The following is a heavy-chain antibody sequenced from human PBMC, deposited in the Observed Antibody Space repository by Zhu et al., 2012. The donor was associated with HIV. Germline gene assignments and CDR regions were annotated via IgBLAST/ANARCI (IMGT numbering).Heavy chain of an antibody. D-gene: IGHD3-10*01. Sequence: QVQLQQWGAGLLKPSETLSLTCAVYGGSFSGYNWMRIRQPPGKGLEWIGEIDHYGRTKYRPSLKRRVTISVDTSKSQFSLKMTAVTAADTAVYYCAEFGDSVDYWGPGTLVTVSS. J-gene: IGHJ4*02. CDR3: AEFGDSVDY. CDR1: GGSFSGYN. V-gene: IGHV4-34*01. CDR2: IDHYGRT.